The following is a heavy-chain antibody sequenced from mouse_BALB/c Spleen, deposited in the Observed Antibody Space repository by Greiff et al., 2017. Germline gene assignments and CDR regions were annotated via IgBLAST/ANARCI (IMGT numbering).Heavy chain of an antibody. CDR3: ARDPFYYYGSRYYCDY. CDR1: GYSITSGYY. D-gene: IGHD1-1*01. CDR2: ISYDGSN. Sequence: EVHLVESGPGLVKPSQSLSLTCSVTGYSITSGYYWNWIRQFPGNKLEWMGYISYDGSNNSNPSLKNRISITRDTSKNQFFLKLNSVTTEDTATYYCARDPFYYYGSRYYCDYWGQGTTLTGSS. V-gene: IGHV3-6*02. J-gene: IGHJ2*01.